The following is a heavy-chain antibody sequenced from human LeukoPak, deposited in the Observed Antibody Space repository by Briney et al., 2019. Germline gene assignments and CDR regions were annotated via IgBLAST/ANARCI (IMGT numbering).Heavy chain of an antibody. CDR1: GDCVSSNSAA. Sequence: SQTLSLTCAISGDCVSSNSAAWSWIRQSPSRGLEWLGRTYYRSKWYNHYAVSVKGRIAINPDTSKNQFSLQLNSVTPEDAAVYYCAIAKGRSPLFDYWGQGTLVTVSS. V-gene: IGHV6-1*01. J-gene: IGHJ4*02. CDR2: TYYRSKWYN. D-gene: IGHD6-13*01. CDR3: AIAKGRSPLFDY.